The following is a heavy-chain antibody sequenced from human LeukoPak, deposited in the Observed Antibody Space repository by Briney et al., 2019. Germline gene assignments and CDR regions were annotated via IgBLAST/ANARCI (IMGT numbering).Heavy chain of an antibody. Sequence: SETLSLTCTVSGYSISTGYYWDWIRQPPGKGLEWIGGINHSGSTNYNPSLKSRVTISVDTSKNQFSLKLSSVTAADTAVYYCAIGGGGYFDYWGQGTLVTVSS. J-gene: IGHJ4*02. V-gene: IGHV4-38-2*02. CDR1: GYSISTGYY. CDR3: AIGGGGYFDY. D-gene: IGHD3-22*01. CDR2: INHSGST.